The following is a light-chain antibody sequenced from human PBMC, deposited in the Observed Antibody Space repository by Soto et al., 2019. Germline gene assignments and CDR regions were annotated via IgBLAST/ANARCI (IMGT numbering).Light chain of an antibody. CDR2: VVS. Sequence: QSALTQPHSLSGSPGQSVNISCTGTIVDVGAYDFVSWYQQHPGKAPKLLIYVVSGRPSGVPDRFSGSKSGNAASLTISGLQAEDEADYYCSSFTTSHTYIFGTGTKVTVL. CDR1: IVDVGAYDF. J-gene: IGLJ1*01. CDR3: SSFTTSHTYI. V-gene: IGLV2-11*01.